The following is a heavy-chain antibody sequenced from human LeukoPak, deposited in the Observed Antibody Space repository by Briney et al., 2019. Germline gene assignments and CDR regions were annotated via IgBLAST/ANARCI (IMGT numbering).Heavy chain of an antibody. CDR1: GFTFSNYA. Sequence: GGSLRLSCAATGFTFSNYAIHWGRQAPGKGLEWVAFISDDGSRQHYADSVKGRFTISRDNSKNTLNLQMNSLRAEDTAVYYCAREHSSSSWDYWGQGTLVTVSS. CDR3: AREHSSSSWDY. D-gene: IGHD6-6*01. J-gene: IGHJ4*02. V-gene: IGHV3-30-3*01. CDR2: ISDDGSRQ.